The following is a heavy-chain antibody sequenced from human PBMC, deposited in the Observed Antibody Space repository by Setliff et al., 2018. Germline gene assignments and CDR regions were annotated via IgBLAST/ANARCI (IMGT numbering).Heavy chain of an antibody. Sequence: PSETLSLTCAVSGGSFSGYYWSWIRQPPGKGLEWIGEINHTGSTNYSPSLKSRVTISVDTSKNQFSLKLTSVTAADTAVYYCARGYCSSPSCFFAGWFDPWGQGTPVTVSS. CDR3: ARGYCSSPSCFFAGWFDP. CDR1: GGSFSGYY. D-gene: IGHD2-2*01. CDR2: INHTGST. J-gene: IGHJ5*02. V-gene: IGHV4-34*01.